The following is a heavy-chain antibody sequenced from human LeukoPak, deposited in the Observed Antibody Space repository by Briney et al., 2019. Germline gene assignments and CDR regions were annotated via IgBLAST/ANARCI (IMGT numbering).Heavy chain of an antibody. CDR2: INPSDGST. CDR1: GYTFTSFW. J-gene: IGHJ5*02. D-gene: IGHD6-13*01. V-gene: IGHV1-46*01. CDR3: ARAPRDSSTMLDR. Sequence: ASVKVSCKASGYTFTSFWIQWVRQAPGQGLEWMGLINPSDGSTTYTHRFQGRVTVTRDTSTSTVYMDLSSLRSEDTAVYYCARAPRDSSTMLDRWGQGTLVTVSS.